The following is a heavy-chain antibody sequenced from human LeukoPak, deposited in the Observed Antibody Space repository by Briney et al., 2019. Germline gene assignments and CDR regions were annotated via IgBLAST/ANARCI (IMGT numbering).Heavy chain of an antibody. CDR3: TVAVAGTRAPGY. D-gene: IGHD6-19*01. J-gene: IGHJ4*02. CDR1: GFTFSDYS. CDR2: ISTTSSYI. Sequence: GGSLRLSCAASGFTFSDYSMNWVRQAPGKGLEWVSSISTTSSYIYYADSVKGRFTISRDNAKNSLYLQMNSLRAEDTAVYYCTVAVAGTRAPGYWGQGTLVTVSS. V-gene: IGHV3-21*01.